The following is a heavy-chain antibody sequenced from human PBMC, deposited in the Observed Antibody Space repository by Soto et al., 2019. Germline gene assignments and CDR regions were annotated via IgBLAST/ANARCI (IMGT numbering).Heavy chain of an antibody. CDR1: GFTFSSYN. CDR3: AKDSALRH. Sequence: GGSLSLSCAASGFTFSSYNMKWIRQAPGKGLEWVSSISTSSSYIYYADSVKGRFTISRDNAKNSLYLQMNSLRAEDTAVYYCAKDSALRHWGQGTLVTVSS. V-gene: IGHV3-21*01. CDR2: ISTSSSYI. J-gene: IGHJ4*02.